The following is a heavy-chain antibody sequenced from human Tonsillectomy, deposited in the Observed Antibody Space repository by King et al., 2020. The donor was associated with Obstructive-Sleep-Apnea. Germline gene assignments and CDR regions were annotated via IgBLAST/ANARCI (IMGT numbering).Heavy chain of an antibody. CDR2: IYHTGST. CDR1: GYSISSGYY. D-gene: IGHD1-26*01. J-gene: IGHJ4*02. V-gene: IGHV4-38-2*02. CDR3: ARGGSYFLFDY. Sequence: QLQESGPGLVKPSETLSLTCTVSGYSISSGYYWGWIRQPPGKGLEWIGSIYHTGSTYYNPSLKTRVTFSVDTSKNQFSLKLSSVTAADTAVYYCARGGSYFLFDYWGQGTLVTVSS.